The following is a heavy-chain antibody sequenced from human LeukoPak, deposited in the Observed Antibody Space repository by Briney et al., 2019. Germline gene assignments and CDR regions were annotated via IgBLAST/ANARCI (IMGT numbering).Heavy chain of an antibody. D-gene: IGHD3-22*01. CDR2: IYYSGGT. CDR3: ARGMIADYFDY. V-gene: IGHV4-31*03. J-gene: IGHJ4*02. CDR1: GGSISSGGYY. Sequence: SQTLSLTCTVSGGSISSGGYYWSWIRQHPGKGLEWIGYIYYSGGTYYNPSLKSRVTISVDTSKNQFSLKLSSVTAADTAVYYCARGMIADYFDYWGQGTLVTVSS.